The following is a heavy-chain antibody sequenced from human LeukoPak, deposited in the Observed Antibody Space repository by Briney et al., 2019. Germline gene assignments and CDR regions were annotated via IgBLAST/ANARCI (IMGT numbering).Heavy chain of an antibody. J-gene: IGHJ3*02. V-gene: IGHV3-74*01. D-gene: IGHD5-24*01. CDR1: GFTFSSYW. CDR3: ARDHKGGDGADAFDI. Sequence: GGSLRLSCAASGFTFSSYWMHWVRQAPGKGLEWVSRVNPDGTFTNYADSVKGRFTISRDNAKDTVYLQMDSLRAEDTALYYCARDHKGGDGADAFDIWGHGTMVTVSS. CDR2: VNPDGTFT.